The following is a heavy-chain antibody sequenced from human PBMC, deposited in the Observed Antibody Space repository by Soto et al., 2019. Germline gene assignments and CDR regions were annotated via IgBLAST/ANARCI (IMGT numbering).Heavy chain of an antibody. Sequence: SETLSLTCTASGGSISSYYWSWIRQPPGKGLEWIGYIYYSGSTNYNPSLKSRVTISVDTSKNQFSLKLSSVTAADTAVYYCARHQAKGPFDYWGQGTLVTVSS. J-gene: IGHJ4*02. CDR2: IYYSGST. CDR3: ARHQAKGPFDY. V-gene: IGHV4-59*08. CDR1: GGSISSYY.